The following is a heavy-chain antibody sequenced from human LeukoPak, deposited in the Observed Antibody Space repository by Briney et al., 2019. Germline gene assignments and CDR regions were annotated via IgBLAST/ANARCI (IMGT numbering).Heavy chain of an antibody. J-gene: IGHJ4*02. V-gene: IGHV3-23*01. Sequence: PGGSLRLSCAASGFTFSSYGMSWVRQAPGKGLEWVSAISGSGGSTYYADSVKGRFTISRDNSKNTLYLQMNSLRAEDTAVYYCAKEGLLWFGELSSALDYWGQGTLVTVSS. CDR3: AKEGLLWFGELSSALDY. CDR2: ISGSGGST. CDR1: GFTFSSYG. D-gene: IGHD3-10*01.